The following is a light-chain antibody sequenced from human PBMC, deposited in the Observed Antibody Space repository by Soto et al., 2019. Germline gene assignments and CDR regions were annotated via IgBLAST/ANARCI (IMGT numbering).Light chain of an antibody. CDR1: SSDVGAYNY. J-gene: IGLJ2*01. V-gene: IGLV2-14*03. Sequence: QSALTQPASVSGSPGQSITISCTGTSSDVGAYNYVSWYQQHPGKAPKLLIYDVSIRPSGASNRFSGSKSGNTASLTISGLQPEDEADYYCNSYTTSSTVVFGGGTKLTVL. CDR3: NSYTTSSTVV. CDR2: DVS.